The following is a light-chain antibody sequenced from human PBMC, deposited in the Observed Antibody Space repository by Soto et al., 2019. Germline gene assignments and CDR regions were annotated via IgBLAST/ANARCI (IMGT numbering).Light chain of an antibody. CDR2: DDS. J-gene: IGLJ1*01. CDR1: NIGTKT. V-gene: IGLV3-21*02. CDR3: QVWDSDILHHV. Sequence: SELTQSPSVSVAPGQTARITCAGSNIGTKTVHGFQQRPGQATVLVVFDDSPRPSRIPERLSGSNSGSTATLTISRVEAGDEVDYYCQVWDSDILHHVFGSGTKVTVL.